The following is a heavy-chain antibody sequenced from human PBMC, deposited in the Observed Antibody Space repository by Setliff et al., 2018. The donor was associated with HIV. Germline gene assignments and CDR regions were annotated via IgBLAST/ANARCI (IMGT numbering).Heavy chain of an antibody. Sequence: SETLSLTCNVSGASTNAYFLSWVRHPAGKGLEWIGHIYTSGITNHNPSLKSRVTMSLDTSKEQFSRRLRSVTAADTAIYYCAREPSPSQWQPLYFDVWGRGILVTVSS. J-gene: IGHJ4*02. D-gene: IGHD6-19*01. CDR3: AREPSPSQWQPLYFDV. CDR1: GASTNAYF. CDR2: IYTSGIT. V-gene: IGHV4-4*07.